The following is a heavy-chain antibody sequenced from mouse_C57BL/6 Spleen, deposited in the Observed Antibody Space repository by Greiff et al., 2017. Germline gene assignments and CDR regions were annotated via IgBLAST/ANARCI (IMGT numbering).Heavy chain of an antibody. V-gene: IGHV1-19*01. CDR2: INPYNGGT. CDR1: GYTFTDYY. J-gene: IGHJ4*01. CDR3: ARSDYALDD. Sequence: EVQLQQSGPVLVKPGASVKMSCKASGYTFTDYYMNWVKQSHGKSLEWIGVINPYNGGTSYNQKFKGKATLTVDKSSSTAYIELNSLTSEDAAVYYCARSDYALDDWGQGTSVTVSS.